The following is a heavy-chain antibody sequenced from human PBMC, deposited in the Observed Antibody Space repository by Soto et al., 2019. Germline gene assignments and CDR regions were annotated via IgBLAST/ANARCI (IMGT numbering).Heavy chain of an antibody. CDR2: IYTSAST. J-gene: IGHJ6*02. CDR3: AKDREEGYNFYYGMDV. Sequence: PSETLSLTCTVSGASVNTYSWSWIRQPAGKGLEWIGRIYTSASTNYSPSLKGRLTLSVDTSKNQVSLKLTSVTAADTAIYYCAKDREEGYNFYYGMDVWGQGATVTVSS. V-gene: IGHV4-4*07. D-gene: IGHD3-10*01. CDR1: GASVNTYS.